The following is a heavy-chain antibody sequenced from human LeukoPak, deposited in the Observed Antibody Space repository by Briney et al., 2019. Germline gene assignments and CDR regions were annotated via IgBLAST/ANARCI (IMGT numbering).Heavy chain of an antibody. CDR3: AKGQGEDSGYDPGFDP. J-gene: IGHJ5*02. Sequence: GGSLRLSCAASGFTFSSYGMHWVRQAPGKGLEWVAVIWYDGSNKYYADSVKGRFTISRDNSMNTLYLQMNSLRAEDTAVYYCAKGQGEDSGYDPGFDPWGQGTLVTVSS. CDR1: GFTFSSYG. V-gene: IGHV3-33*06. D-gene: IGHD5-12*01. CDR2: IWYDGSNK.